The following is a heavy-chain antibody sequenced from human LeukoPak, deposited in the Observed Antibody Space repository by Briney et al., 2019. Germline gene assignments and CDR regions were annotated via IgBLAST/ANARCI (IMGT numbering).Heavy chain of an antibody. CDR3: ARDIQLWLGGYYFDY. Sequence: ASVKVSCKAAGYTFTSYYMHWVRQAPGQGLEWMGIINPSGGSTSYAQKFQGRVTMTRDTSTSTVYMELSSLRSEDTAVYYYARDIQLWLGGYYFDYWGQGILVTVSS. D-gene: IGHD5-18*01. V-gene: IGHV1-46*01. CDR2: INPSGGST. J-gene: IGHJ4*02. CDR1: GYTFTSYY.